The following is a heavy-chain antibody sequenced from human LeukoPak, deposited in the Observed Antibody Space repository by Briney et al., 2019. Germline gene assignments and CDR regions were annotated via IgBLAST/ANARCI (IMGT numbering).Heavy chain of an antibody. V-gene: IGHV1-18*01. CDR3: ARASGVTIHY. CDR2: ISAYNGDT. Sequence: ASVKVSCKASGYTFTSYGISWVRQAPGQGLVWMGWISAYNGDTNYAQKLQGRVTMTTDTSTSTAYMELRSLRSEDTAVYYCARASGVTIHYWGQGTLVTVSS. J-gene: IGHJ4*02. CDR1: GYTFTSYG. D-gene: IGHD3-3*01.